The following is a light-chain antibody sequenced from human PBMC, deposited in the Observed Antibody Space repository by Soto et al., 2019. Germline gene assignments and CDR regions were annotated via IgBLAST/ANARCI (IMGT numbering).Light chain of an antibody. CDR1: SSNIGAGYD. J-gene: IGLJ2*01. Sequence: QSALTQPPSVSGAPGQRVTISCTGSSSNIGAGYDVHWYQQLPGTAPKLLIYGNSNRPSGVPDRFSGSKSGTSASLAITGLQAEDEADYYCQSYDSSLSGVVFGEGTKLTVL. V-gene: IGLV1-40*01. CDR2: GNS. CDR3: QSYDSSLSGVV.